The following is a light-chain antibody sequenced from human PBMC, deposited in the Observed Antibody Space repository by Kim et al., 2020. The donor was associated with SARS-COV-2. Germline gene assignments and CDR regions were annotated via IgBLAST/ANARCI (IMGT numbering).Light chain of an antibody. CDR3: QQNTDYIDT. CDR2: QVS. J-gene: IGKJ2*01. V-gene: IGKV1-5*03. CDR1: QRITKW. Sequence: DIQMTQSPSTLSASVGDRVTISCRASQRITKWLAWYQQKPGKDPEVLLYQVSILSTGVPSRFNASGFGTEFTLTINNLQPGDFATYYFQQNTDYIDTFGQGTKLNI.